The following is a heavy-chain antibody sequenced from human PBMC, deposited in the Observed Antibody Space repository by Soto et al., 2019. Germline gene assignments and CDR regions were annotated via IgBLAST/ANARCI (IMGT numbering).Heavy chain of an antibody. CDR2: ISTLNGNT. CDR1: GYDYVTYA. V-gene: IGHV1-18*01. Sequence: QAQLVQSGAAVKKPGASVNVSCKASGYDYVTYAITWVRQRPGQGLEWMGWISTLNGNTNYAQNFQGRVTMATDTSTRVVRLALRTLRSDETAWCYCARIVQVWLTDSYGMHVWGQG. J-gene: IGHJ6*02. CDR3: ARIVQVWLTDSYGMHV. D-gene: IGHD2-8*02.